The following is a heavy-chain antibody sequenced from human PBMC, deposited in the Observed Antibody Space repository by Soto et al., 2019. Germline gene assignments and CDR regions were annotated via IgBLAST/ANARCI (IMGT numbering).Heavy chain of an antibody. CDR2: INAGNGNT. CDR3: AREGYDSSGYYGGGYWYFYL. CDR1: GYTFTSYA. J-gene: IGHJ2*01. Sequence: QVQLVQSGAEEKKPGASVKVSCKASGYTFTSYAMHWVRQAPGQRLEWMGWINAGNGNTKYSQKFQGRVTITRDTSASTAYMELSSLRSEDTAVYYCAREGYDSSGYYGGGYWYFYLWGRGTLVTVSS. V-gene: IGHV1-3*05. D-gene: IGHD3-22*01.